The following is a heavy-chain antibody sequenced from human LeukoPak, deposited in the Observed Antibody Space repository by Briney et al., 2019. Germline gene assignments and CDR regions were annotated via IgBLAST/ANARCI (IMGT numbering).Heavy chain of an antibody. CDR2: INPYSGGT. J-gene: IGHJ4*02. CDR3: ASFAPVAGTGMDYYFDY. D-gene: IGHD6-19*01. CDR1: GYTFTGYY. Sequence: GASVKVSCKASGYTFTGYYMHWVRQAPGQGLEWMGWINPYSGGTNYAQKFQGRVTMTRDTSISTAYMELSRLRSDDTAVYYCASFAPVAGTGMDYYFDYWGQGTLVTVSS. V-gene: IGHV1-2*02.